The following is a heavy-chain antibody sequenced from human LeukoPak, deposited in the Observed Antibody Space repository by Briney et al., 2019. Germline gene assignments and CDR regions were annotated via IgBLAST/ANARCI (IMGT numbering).Heavy chain of an antibody. Sequence: GGSLRLSCAASRFTFSNYGVNWVRQAPGKGLDWVSYINSRSSTIYYADSVRGRFTISRDNAKNSLYLQMNSLKAEDTAIYYCAREVGTPQAFDIWGQGTMVTVSS. D-gene: IGHD1-26*01. J-gene: IGHJ3*02. CDR3: AREVGTPQAFDI. CDR2: INSRSSTI. CDR1: RFTFSNYG. V-gene: IGHV3-48*01.